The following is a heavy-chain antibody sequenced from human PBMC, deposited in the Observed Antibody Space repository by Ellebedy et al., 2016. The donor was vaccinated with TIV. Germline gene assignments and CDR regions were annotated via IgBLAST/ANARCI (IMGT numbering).Heavy chain of an antibody. J-gene: IGHJ6*03. CDR1: GFRFSSYG. CDR3: AKEVGSTVQLWGYMDV. Sequence: GESLKISXVASGFRFSSYGMHWVRQAPGKGLEWVAVISYDGSNKRYADSVKGRFTISRDRFKNTVYLQMNSLRVKDTAVYYCAKEVGSTVQLWGYMDVWGKGTTVTVSS. V-gene: IGHV3-30*18. D-gene: IGHD5-18*01. CDR2: ISYDGSNK.